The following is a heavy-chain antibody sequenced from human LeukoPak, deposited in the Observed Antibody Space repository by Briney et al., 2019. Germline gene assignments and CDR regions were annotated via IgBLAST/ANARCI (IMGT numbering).Heavy chain of an antibody. D-gene: IGHD6-6*01. Sequence: GTSVEVCCWAAGYIFTGYYIHWVRQAPGQGLGWSVIINTRCGSTSYAQKFQGRVTMTMDTSTSTVYMELSSLRSEDTAVYYCARERWGSPAAARYYYYGMDVWGQGTTVTVSS. CDR1: GYIFTGYY. J-gene: IGHJ6*02. V-gene: IGHV1-46*01. CDR2: INTRCGST. CDR3: ARERWGSPAAARYYYYGMDV.